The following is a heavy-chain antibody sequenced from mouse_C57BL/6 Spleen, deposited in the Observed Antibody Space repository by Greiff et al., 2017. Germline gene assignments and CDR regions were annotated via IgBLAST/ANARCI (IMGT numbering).Heavy chain of an antibody. J-gene: IGHJ2*01. CDR2: INPNYGTT. D-gene: IGHD2-2*01. CDR3: ARGLRRGSYFDY. Sequence: VQLQQSGPELVRPGASVKISCKASGYSFTDYNMNWVKQSNGKSLEWIGVINPNYGTTSYNLKFKGKATLTVDQSSSTAYMQLNSLTSKDSAVXDCARGLRRGSYFDYWGQGTTLTVSA. V-gene: IGHV1-39*01. CDR1: GYSFTDYN.